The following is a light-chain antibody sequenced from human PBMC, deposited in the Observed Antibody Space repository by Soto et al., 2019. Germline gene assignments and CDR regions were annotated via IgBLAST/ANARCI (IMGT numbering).Light chain of an antibody. CDR1: QSVSSN. V-gene: IGKV3-15*01. Sequence: EIVMTQSPATLSVSPGEGATLSCRASQSVSSNLAWYQQKPGQAPRLLIYGASTRATGIPARFSGSGSGTDFTLTISRLEPEDFAVYYCQQYGNSPQTFGQGTKVDI. CDR3: QQYGNSPQT. J-gene: IGKJ1*01. CDR2: GAS.